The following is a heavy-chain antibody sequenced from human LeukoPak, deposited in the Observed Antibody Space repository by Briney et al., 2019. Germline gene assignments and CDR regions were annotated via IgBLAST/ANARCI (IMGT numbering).Heavy chain of an antibody. J-gene: IGHJ6*02. CDR2: ISGSGGST. V-gene: IGHV3-23*01. CDR3: AKSLLYVPRYYGMDV. Sequence: GGSLRLSCAASGFTFSSYAMSWVRQAPGKGLEWVSAISGSGGSTYYAGSVKGRFTISRDNSKNTLYLQMNSLRAEDTAVYYCAKSLLYVPRYYGMDVWGQGTTVTVSS. CDR1: GFTFSSYA. D-gene: IGHD2-8*01.